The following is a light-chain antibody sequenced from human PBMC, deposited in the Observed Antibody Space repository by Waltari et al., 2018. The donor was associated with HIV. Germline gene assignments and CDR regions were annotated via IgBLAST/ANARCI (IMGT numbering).Light chain of an antibody. V-gene: IGKV3D-15*01. CDR2: DVS. Sequence: EIVMTQSPPTLSVSPGERATLSCRASETINNDLVWCQQKPGHAPRLLIHDVSTRAAGVPARFSGSGSGTEFSLTNSNVQSEDFALYYCQQDNKWPQTFGQGTKVEIK. J-gene: IGKJ1*01. CDR1: ETINND. CDR3: QQDNKWPQT.